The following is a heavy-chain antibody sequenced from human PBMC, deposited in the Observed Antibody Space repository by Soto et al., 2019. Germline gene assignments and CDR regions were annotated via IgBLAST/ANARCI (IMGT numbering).Heavy chain of an antibody. CDR1: GDSITSTYW. V-gene: IGHV4-4*02. Sequence: QVQLQESGPGRVRPSGTLSLTCAVSGDSITSTYWWSWVRQSPGKGLEWIGDIHHSGSTYYNPSLKSRVTISVDKSKNHFSLKLTSVTAADTAVYFCARDWGRYQLLQWGQGYLVTVSS. CDR2: IHHSGST. J-gene: IGHJ4*02. D-gene: IGHD2-2*01. CDR3: ARDWGRYQLLQ.